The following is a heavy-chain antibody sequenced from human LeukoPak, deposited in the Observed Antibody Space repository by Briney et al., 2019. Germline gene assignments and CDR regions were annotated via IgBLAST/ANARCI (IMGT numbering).Heavy chain of an antibody. CDR1: GYTFTSYG. Sequence: ASVKVSCKASGYTFTSYGISWVRQAPGQGLEWMGWISAYNGNTNYAQKLQGRDTMTTDTSTSTAYMELRSLRSDDTAVYYCARKANYYYYMDVWGKGTTVTVSS. CDR3: ARKANYYYYMDV. CDR2: ISAYNGNT. J-gene: IGHJ6*03. V-gene: IGHV1-18*01. D-gene: IGHD2-8*01.